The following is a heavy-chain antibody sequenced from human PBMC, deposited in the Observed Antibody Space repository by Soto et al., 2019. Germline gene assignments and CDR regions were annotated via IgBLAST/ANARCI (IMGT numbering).Heavy chain of an antibody. Sequence: GGSLRLSCAASGFTFSSFWMSWVRQAPGKGLEWVANIKQDGSQKYYVDSVKGRFTISRDNAKNSLYLQMSSLTADDTAVYFCARVLLYSASGRGWFDPWGKGTLVTVSS. CDR2: IKQDGSQK. CDR3: ARVLLYSASGRGWFDP. J-gene: IGHJ5*02. D-gene: IGHD2-8*02. CDR1: GFTFSSFW. V-gene: IGHV3-7*03.